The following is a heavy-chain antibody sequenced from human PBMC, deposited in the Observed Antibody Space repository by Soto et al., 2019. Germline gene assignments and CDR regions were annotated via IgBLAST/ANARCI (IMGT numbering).Heavy chain of an antibody. Sequence: SETLSLTCAVYGGSFSGYYWSWIRQPPGKGLEWIGEINHSGSTNYNPSLKSRVTISVDTSKNQFSLKLSSVTAADTAVYYCARGGVVVVPAANCRVDNWFNPCGQGHRGAVSS. D-gene: IGHD2-2*01. CDR1: GGSFSGYY. J-gene: IGHJ5*02. CDR3: ARGGVVVVPAANCRVDNWFNP. CDR2: INHSGST. V-gene: IGHV4-34*01.